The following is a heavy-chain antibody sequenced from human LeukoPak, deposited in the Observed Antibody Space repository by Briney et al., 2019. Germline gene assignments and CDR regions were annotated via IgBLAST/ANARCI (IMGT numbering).Heavy chain of an antibody. Sequence: PSETLSLTCTVSGGSISSGSYFWSWIRQPAGKGLEWIGRINTSGSTNYNPSLKSRVTISLDTSKNQFSLRLTSVTAADTAVYYCARNRVVGAPNFDYWGQGTLVTVFS. CDR1: GGSISSGSYF. V-gene: IGHV4-61*02. CDR3: ARNRVVGAPNFDY. CDR2: INTSGST. J-gene: IGHJ4*02. D-gene: IGHD1-26*01.